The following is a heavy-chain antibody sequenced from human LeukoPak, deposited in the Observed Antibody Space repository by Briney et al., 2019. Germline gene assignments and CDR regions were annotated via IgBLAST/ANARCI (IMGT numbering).Heavy chain of an antibody. CDR1: GFTFTDYD. CDR3: AREGGASDNPFDS. V-gene: IGHV3-30*04. J-gene: IGHJ4*02. CDR2: ITYDGYRE. Sequence: GGSLRLSCAASGFTFTDYDIHWLRQPPGKGLEWISLITYDGYREFHADSVKGRFTISRDISRNTVYLQMSSLRTEDAALYFCAREGGASDNPFDSWGQGALVTVSS. D-gene: IGHD1-14*01.